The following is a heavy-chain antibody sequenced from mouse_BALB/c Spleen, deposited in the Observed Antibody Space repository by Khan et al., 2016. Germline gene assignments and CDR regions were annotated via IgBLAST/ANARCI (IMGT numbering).Heavy chain of an antibody. CDR2: ITSNGGST. CDR1: GCTFSTYG. Sequence: EVELVESGGGLVQPGGSLKLSCAASGCTFSTYGMSWVRQTPDKRLELVATITSNGGSTYYPDSVKGRFTIPRDNAKNTPYLQMSSLKSEYTAMYYCARENDRYYFDYWGQGTTLTVSS. V-gene: IGHV5-6-3*01. J-gene: IGHJ2*01. CDR3: ARENDRYYFDY. D-gene: IGHD2-14*01.